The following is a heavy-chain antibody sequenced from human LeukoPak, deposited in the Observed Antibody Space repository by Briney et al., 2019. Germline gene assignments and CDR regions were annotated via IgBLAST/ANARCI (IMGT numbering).Heavy chain of an antibody. D-gene: IGHD3-16*01. Sequence: GGSLRLSCAASGFTFSSYWMNWVRQAPGRGLEWVANIKQDGSEKNYVDSVKGRFTISRDNAKNSLFLQMNSLEVKDTAVYSGGMPLEGGSNPGGDVWGKGTAVTVSS. CDR3: GMPLEGGSNPGGDV. CDR1: GFTFSSYW. J-gene: IGHJ6*04. CDR2: IKQDGSEK. V-gene: IGHV3-7*01.